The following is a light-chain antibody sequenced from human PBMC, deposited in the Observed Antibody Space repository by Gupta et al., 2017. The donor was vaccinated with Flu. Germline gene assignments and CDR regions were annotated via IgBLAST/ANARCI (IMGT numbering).Light chain of an antibody. CDR3: QQRYSKPRGFT. J-gene: IGKJ3*01. V-gene: IGKV1-39*01. CDR2: AAS. Sequence: DIQMTQSPSSLSASVGDRVTITCRASQSISSYLNWYQQKPGKAPKLLIYAASSLQRGVPSRFSGSGAGTDFTLTISSRQPEDFATYYCQQRYSKPRGFTFGHGTKVDIK. CDR1: QSISSY.